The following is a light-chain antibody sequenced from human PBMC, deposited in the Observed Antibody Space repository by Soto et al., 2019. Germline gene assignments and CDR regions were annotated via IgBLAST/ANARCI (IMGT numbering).Light chain of an antibody. V-gene: IGKV1-5*01. CDR3: QHFNSYPWT. Sequence: DIQMTQSPSTLSASLGDRVTITCRASHSSSGWLAWYQQKPGKAPKLLIYGASSLETGVPSRFSGSGSGTESTLTISSLQPDDVATYYCQHFNSYPWTFGQGTKVEIK. CDR1: HSSSGW. J-gene: IGKJ1*01. CDR2: GAS.